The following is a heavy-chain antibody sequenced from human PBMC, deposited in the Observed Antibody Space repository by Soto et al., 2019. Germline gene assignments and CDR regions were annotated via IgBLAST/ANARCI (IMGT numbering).Heavy chain of an antibody. Sequence: KTSETLSLTCTVSGGSITSGGYYWNWIRQHPGKGLEWIGYIFYTGTTRYNSALQSRVSIPVDSTKNHFSLKLTSVTAADTAVYYCARDTTLFGMALQTGFDPWGPGTLVTVSS. J-gene: IGHJ5*02. D-gene: IGHD3-3*01. CDR3: ARDTTLFGMALQTGFDP. CDR1: GGSITSGGYY. CDR2: IFYTGTT. V-gene: IGHV4-31*03.